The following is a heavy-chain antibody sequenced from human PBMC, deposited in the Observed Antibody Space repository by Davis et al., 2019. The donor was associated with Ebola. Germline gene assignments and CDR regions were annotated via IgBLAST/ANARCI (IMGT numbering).Heavy chain of an antibody. CDR1: GYTFTSYA. CDR3: ARDGCSGGSCYSWFDP. D-gene: IGHD2-15*01. J-gene: IGHJ5*02. CDR2: INPNSGGT. V-gene: IGHV1-2*04. Sequence: AASVKVSCKASGYTFTSYAMHWVRRAPGQRLEWMGWINPNSGGTNYAQKFQGWVTMTRDTSISTAYMELSRLRSDDTAVYYCARDGCSGGSCYSWFDPWGQGTLVTVSS.